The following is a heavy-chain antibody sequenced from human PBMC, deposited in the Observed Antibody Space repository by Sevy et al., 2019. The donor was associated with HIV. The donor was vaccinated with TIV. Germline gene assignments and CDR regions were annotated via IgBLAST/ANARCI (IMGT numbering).Heavy chain of an antibody. CDR3: ARGGCSSTSCYRYYYYYGMDV. Sequence: SETLSLTCTVSGGSISSYYWSWIRQPPGKGLEWIGYIYYSGSTNYNPSLKSRVTISVDTSKNQFSLKLSSVTAADTAVYYCARGGCSSTSCYRYYYYYGMDVWGQGTTVTVSS. D-gene: IGHD2-2*01. J-gene: IGHJ6*02. V-gene: IGHV4-59*01. CDR1: GGSISSYY. CDR2: IYYSGST.